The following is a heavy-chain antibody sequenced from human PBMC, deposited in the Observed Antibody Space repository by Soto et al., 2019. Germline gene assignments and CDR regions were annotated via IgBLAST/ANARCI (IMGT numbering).Heavy chain of an antibody. J-gene: IGHJ6*02. CDR2: ISSSGSTI. Sequence: GGSLRLFCAASGFTFSDYYMSWIRQAPGKGLEWVSYISSSGSTIYYADSVRGRFTISRDNAKNSLYLQMNSLRAEDTAVYYCASDVGYYYYGMDVWGQGTTVTVSS. V-gene: IGHV3-11*01. CDR3: ASDVGYYYYGMDV. CDR1: GFTFSDYY.